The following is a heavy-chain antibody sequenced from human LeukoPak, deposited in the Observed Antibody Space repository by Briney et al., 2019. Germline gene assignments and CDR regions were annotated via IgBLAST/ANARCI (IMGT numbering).Heavy chain of an antibody. V-gene: IGHV3-7*03. J-gene: IGHJ4*02. CDR2: IRQDGSEK. CDR1: GFTFNSYW. Sequence: PGGSLRLSCAASGFTFNSYWMSWVRQAPGKGLEWVANIRQDGSEKYYVDSVKGRFTISRDNSKNTLYLQMNSLRAEDTAVYYCAKEGYCTNGACSNFDYWGQGTLVTVSS. D-gene: IGHD2-8*01. CDR3: AKEGYCTNGACSNFDY.